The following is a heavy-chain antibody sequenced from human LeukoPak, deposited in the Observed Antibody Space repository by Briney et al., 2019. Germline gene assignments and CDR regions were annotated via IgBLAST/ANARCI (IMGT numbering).Heavy chain of an antibody. CDR3: ARIRRHNYDWYADDS. V-gene: IGHV4-59*10. D-gene: IGHD3-9*01. Sequence: SETLSLTCAVFGASVSSNYWSWIRQSAGERLEWIGRISFSDGTNYSPSLKSRVSMSLDASKNQFSLKLTSVTAADTAVYYCARIRRHNYDWYADDSWGQGALVTVSS. CDR1: GASVSSNY. CDR2: ISFSDGT. J-gene: IGHJ4*02.